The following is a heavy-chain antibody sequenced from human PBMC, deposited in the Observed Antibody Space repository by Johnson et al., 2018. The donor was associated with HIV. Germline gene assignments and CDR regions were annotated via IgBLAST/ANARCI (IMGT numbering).Heavy chain of an antibody. V-gene: IGHV3-11*05. CDR1: NFTFKDFY. D-gene: IGHD6-6*01. Sequence: QVQLVESGGDLIKPGGSLRLSCAVSNFTFKDFYMSWIRQAPGKGLEWLSYISGSGFDTYYADSVKGRFTISRDNAKNSLYLQMNSLRAEDTAVYYCAREFRYSSSPAHYAFDIWGQGTMVTVSS. CDR2: ISGSGFDT. CDR3: AREFRYSSSPAHYAFDI. J-gene: IGHJ3*02.